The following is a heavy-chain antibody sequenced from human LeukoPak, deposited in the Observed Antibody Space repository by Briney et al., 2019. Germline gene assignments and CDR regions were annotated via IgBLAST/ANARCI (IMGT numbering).Heavy chain of an antibody. CDR3: ARVGFRSYSGSFHDY. D-gene: IGHD1-26*01. CDR1: GGTFSSYA. Sequence: WASVKVSCKASGGTFSSYAISWVRQAPGQGLEWMGWISAYNGNTNYAQKLQGRVTMTTDTSTSTAYMELRSLRSDDTAVYYCARVGFRSYSGSFHDYWGQGPLVTVSS. J-gene: IGHJ4*02. V-gene: IGHV1-18*01. CDR2: ISAYNGNT.